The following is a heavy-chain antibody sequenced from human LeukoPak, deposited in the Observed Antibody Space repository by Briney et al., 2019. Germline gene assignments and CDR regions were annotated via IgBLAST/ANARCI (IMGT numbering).Heavy chain of an antibody. CDR1: TYSISSGYF. CDR2: IYHSGNT. V-gene: IGHV4-38-2*02. J-gene: IGHJ5*02. D-gene: IGHD6-13*01. Sequence: SETLSLTCTVSTYSISSGYFWGWIRQPPGKGLEWIGSIYHSGNTYYNPSLKSQVTISGDTSKNQFSLKLSSVTAADTAVYYCARDPGQQLPRGWFDPWGQGTLVTVSS. CDR3: ARDPGQQLPRGWFDP.